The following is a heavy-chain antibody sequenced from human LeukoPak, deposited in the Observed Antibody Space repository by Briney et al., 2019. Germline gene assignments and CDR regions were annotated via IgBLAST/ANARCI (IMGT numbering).Heavy chain of an antibody. CDR1: GFTFSSYW. CDR3: ARAGNGWYHYYYYMDV. V-gene: IGHV3-7*03. CDR2: IKQDGSEK. D-gene: IGHD6-19*01. Sequence: GGSLRLSCAASGFTFSSYWMSWVRQAPGKGLEWVANIKQDGSEKYYVDSVKGRFTISRDNANNSLYLQMNSLRAEDTAVYYCARAGNGWYHYYYYMDVWGKGTTVTISS. J-gene: IGHJ6*03.